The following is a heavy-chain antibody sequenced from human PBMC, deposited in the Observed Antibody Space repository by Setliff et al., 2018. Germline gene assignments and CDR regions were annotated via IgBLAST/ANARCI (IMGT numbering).Heavy chain of an antibody. CDR3: ARAGLAAAGRKGDFDH. D-gene: IGHD6-25*01. CDR2: INPGGLSS. CDR1: GYSFTSHY. J-gene: IGHJ4*02. Sequence: ASVKVSCKTSGYSFTSHYMHWVRQAPGQGLEWMGIINPGGLSSSSTQKFEGRVTMTRDTSTSTVYMELNSLTSDDTAVYYCARAGLAAAGRKGDFDHWGQGTLVTVSS. V-gene: IGHV1-46*01.